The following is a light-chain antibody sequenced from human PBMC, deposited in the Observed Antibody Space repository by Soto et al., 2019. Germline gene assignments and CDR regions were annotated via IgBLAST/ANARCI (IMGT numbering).Light chain of an antibody. Sequence: EIVLTQSPGTLSLSPGERVILSCRASQSVSSSYVAWYQQKPGQPPTLLINGASSRATGLPYRFSGSGSGTDFTLTISRLEPQDLAFYYCQQYGSSPYTFGQGTKLEIK. CDR2: GAS. J-gene: IGKJ2*01. CDR3: QQYGSSPYT. CDR1: QSVSSSY. V-gene: IGKV3-20*01.